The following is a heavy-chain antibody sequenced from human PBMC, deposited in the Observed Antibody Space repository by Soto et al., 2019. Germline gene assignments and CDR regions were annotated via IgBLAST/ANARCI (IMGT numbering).Heavy chain of an antibody. Sequence: ESGGGVVQPGRSLRLSCAASGFTFSSYAMHWVRQAPGKGLEWVAVISYDGSNKYYADSVKGRFTISRDNSKNKLYLQMNSLRAEDTAVYYCARSEEPAAANWFDPWGQGTLVTVSS. V-gene: IGHV3-30-3*01. D-gene: IGHD2-2*01. CDR2: ISYDGSNK. J-gene: IGHJ5*02. CDR3: ARSEEPAAANWFDP. CDR1: GFTFSSYA.